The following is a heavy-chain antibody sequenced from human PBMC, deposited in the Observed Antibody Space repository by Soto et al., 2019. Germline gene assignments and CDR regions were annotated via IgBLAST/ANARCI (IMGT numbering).Heavy chain of an antibody. J-gene: IGHJ6*02. CDR3: ARGNWNYYYGFDV. CDR1: EFTFDKYY. CDR2: IKPDGSEQ. V-gene: IGHV3-7*01. D-gene: IGHD1-20*01. Sequence: EVQLVESGGGLVQPGGSLRLSCAASEFTFDKYYMTWVRQALGKGPEWVANIKPDGSEQYYVDSVKGRFTISRDNANNSLYLQMNSLRAEDTAVYFCARGNWNYYYGFDVWGQGTTVTVSS.